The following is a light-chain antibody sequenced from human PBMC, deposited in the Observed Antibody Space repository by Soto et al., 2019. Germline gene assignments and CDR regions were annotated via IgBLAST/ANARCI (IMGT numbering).Light chain of an antibody. Sequence: DIVMTQSPDSLVVSLGERATINCKSSQSVVYSSNNKNYLAWYQQKPGQPPKLLIYWASTRESGVPDRFSGSGSGTDFTLTISSLQAEDVAVYYCQQYYSTPLTFGGGTKVDIK. CDR3: QQYYSTPLT. V-gene: IGKV4-1*01. J-gene: IGKJ4*01. CDR2: WAS. CDR1: QSVVYSSNNKNY.